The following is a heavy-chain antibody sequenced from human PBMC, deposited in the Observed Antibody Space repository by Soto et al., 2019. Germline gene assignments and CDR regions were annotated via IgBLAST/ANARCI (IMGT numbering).Heavy chain of an antibody. J-gene: IGHJ4*02. CDR3: ARDVVGGYYSSGYY. D-gene: IGHD2-21*02. CDR2: IYYSGST. V-gene: IGHV4-31*03. Sequence: QVQLQESGPGLVKPSQTLSLTCTVSGGSISSGGYYWSWIRQHPGKGLEWIGYIYYSGSTYYNPSLKNRVTISVETSKNQFPLKLNSGTAAEKAVYYCARDVVGGYYSSGYYWGQGTLVTVSS. CDR1: GGSISSGGYY.